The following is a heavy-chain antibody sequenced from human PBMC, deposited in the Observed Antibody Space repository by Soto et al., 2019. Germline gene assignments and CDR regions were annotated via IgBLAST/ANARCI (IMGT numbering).Heavy chain of an antibody. CDR1: GGTFSSYA. Sequence: QVQLVQSGAEVKKPGSSVKVSCKASGGTFSSYAISWVRQAPGQGLEWMGGIIPIFGTANYAQKFQGRVTITADESTSTAYMELSSLRSEDTAVYYCASLAGGSIAAAGLTFDPWGQGTLVTVSS. J-gene: IGHJ5*02. D-gene: IGHD6-13*01. CDR2: IIPIFGTA. CDR3: ASLAGGSIAAAGLTFDP. V-gene: IGHV1-69*12.